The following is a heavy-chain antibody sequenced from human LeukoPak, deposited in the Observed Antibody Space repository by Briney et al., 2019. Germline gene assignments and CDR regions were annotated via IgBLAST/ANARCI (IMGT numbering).Heavy chain of an antibody. D-gene: IGHD3-22*01. CDR1: GVTFSSYD. CDR3: ARALKYYYDSSGYYLRSSDAFDI. Sequence: PGGSLRLSCAASGVTFSSYDMHWVRQATGKGLEWVSAIGTAGDTYYPGSVKGRFTISRENAKNSLYLQMNSLRAGDTAVYYCARALKYYYDSSGYYLRSSDAFDIWGQGTMVTVSS. V-gene: IGHV3-13*04. J-gene: IGHJ3*02. CDR2: IGTAGDT.